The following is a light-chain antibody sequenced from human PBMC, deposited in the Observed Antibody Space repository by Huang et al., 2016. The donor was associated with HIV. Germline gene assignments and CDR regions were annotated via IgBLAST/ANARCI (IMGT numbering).Light chain of an antibody. CDR3: QQYHNWPYT. V-gene: IGKV3-15*01. CDR2: GAS. CDR1: QSVATN. J-gene: IGKJ2*01. Sequence: IIMTQSPATLSLFQGEGASLSLSCRANQSVATNLPWYLHRPGQSPRILIFGASTRASGLPGRFSGSGSGTQFTLTVSGLQSEDFAVYYCQQYHNWPYTFGQGTKLEI.